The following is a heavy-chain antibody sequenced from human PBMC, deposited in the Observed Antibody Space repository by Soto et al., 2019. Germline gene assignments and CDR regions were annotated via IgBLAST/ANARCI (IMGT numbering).Heavy chain of an antibody. CDR3: ARVGRVAGYGALGY. D-gene: IGHD6-19*01. CDR1: GYTFTSYA. CDR2: INAGNGNT. J-gene: IGHJ4*02. V-gene: IGHV1-3*01. Sequence: QVQLVQSGAEVKKPGASVKVSCKASGYTFTSYAMHWVRQAPGQRLEWMGWINAGNGNTKYSQKFQGRVTITRETSASTAYMELSSLRSEDTAVYYCARVGRVAGYGALGYWGQGTLVTVSS.